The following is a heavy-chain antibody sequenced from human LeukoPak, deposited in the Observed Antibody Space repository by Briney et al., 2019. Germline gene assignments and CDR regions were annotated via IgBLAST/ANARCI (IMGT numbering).Heavy chain of an antibody. J-gene: IGHJ5*02. CDR1: GGSISSSNW. V-gene: IGHV4-4*02. D-gene: IGHD2-8*01. Sequence: SETLSLTCSVSGGSISSSNWWSWVRQPPGKGLEWIGEVYHSGSTNYNPSLKSRVTISVDTSKNQFSLKLSSVTAADTAVYYCARVMYGEGVRFDPWGQGTLVTVSS. CDR3: ARVMYGEGVRFDP. CDR2: VYHSGST.